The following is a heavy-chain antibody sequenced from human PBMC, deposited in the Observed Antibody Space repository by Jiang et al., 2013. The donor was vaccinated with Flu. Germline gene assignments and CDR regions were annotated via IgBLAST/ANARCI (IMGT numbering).Heavy chain of an antibody. V-gene: IGHV4-39*07. J-gene: IGHJ4*02. CDR3: ARGGSFGATRNYFDY. D-gene: IGHD1-26*01. CDR1: GGSISSSSYY. CDR2: IYYSGST. Sequence: LLKPSETLSLTCTVSGGSISSSSYYWGWIRQPPGKGLEWIGSIYYSGSTYYNPSLKSRVTISVDTSKNQFSLKLSSVTAADTAVYYCARGGSFGATRNYFDYWGQGTLVTVSS.